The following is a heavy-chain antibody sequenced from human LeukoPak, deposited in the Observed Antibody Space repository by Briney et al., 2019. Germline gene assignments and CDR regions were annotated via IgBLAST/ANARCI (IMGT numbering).Heavy chain of an antibody. V-gene: IGHV1-18*01. J-gene: IGHJ4*02. CDR1: GYTFTSYG. Sequence: ASVKVSCKASGYTFTSYGFNWVRQAPGQGLEWMGWISTYKGNTNYAQKLQGRVTMTTDTSTGTAYMELRSLRSDDTAVYYCARDSPLDSGYDSYFDHWGQGTLVTVSS. D-gene: IGHD5-12*01. CDR3: ARDSPLDSGYDSYFDH. CDR2: ISTYKGNT.